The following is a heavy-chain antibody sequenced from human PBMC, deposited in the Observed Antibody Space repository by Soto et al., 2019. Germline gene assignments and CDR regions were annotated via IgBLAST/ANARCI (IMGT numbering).Heavy chain of an antibody. J-gene: IGHJ4*02. CDR1: GYTFTSYG. CDR2: ISAYNGNT. Sequence: ASVKVSWKGSGYTFTSYGASWVRQAPGQGLEWMGWISAYNGNTNYAQKLQGRVTMTTDTSTSTAYMELRSLRSDDTAVYYCARDMGAAAVVVPAADYWGQGTLVTVSS. D-gene: IGHD2-2*01. V-gene: IGHV1-18*01. CDR3: ARDMGAAAVVVPAADY.